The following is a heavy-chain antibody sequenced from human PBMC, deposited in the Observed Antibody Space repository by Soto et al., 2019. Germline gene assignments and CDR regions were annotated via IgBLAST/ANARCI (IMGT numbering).Heavy chain of an antibody. CDR1: YASINNYP. V-gene: IGHV4-59*08. CDR3: ATLRGLGEVSPYFDY. Sequence: QVQLQESGPGLLKPSETLSLTCTVSYASINNYPWTWIRQPPGKGLEWIAYIYYTGTTNFNPSLTSRVTISMETSKNQFSLNLLSVTASDTAVYYCATLRGLGEVSPYFDYWGQGRMVTVSS. D-gene: IGHD3-10*01. CDR2: IYYTGTT. J-gene: IGHJ4*02.